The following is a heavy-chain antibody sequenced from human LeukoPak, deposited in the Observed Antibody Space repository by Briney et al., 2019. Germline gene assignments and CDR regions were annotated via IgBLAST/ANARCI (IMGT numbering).Heavy chain of an antibody. CDR1: GGSISSGSYY. Sequence: PSETLSLTCTVSGGSISSGSYYWSWIRQPAGKGLEWIGRIYTSGSTNYNPSLKSQVTISVDTSKKQFSLKLTSVTVADTAVYYCARETSQKGAHYMDVWGKGTTVTISS. CDR3: ARETSQKGAHYMDV. J-gene: IGHJ6*03. CDR2: IYTSGST. V-gene: IGHV4-61*02. D-gene: IGHD3-16*01.